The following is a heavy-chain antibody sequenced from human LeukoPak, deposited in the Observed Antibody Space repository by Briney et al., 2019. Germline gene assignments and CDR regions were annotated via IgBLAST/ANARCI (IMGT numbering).Heavy chain of an antibody. CDR1: GYTFTSYY. CDR2: INPSGGST. Sequence: GASVKVSCKASGYTFTSYYMHWVRQAPGQGLEWMGIINPSGGSTSYAQKFQGRVTMTRDMSTSTVYMELSSLRSEDTAVYYCARDGIAVAGTLDFDYWGQGTLVTVSS. D-gene: IGHD6-19*01. CDR3: ARDGIAVAGTLDFDY. V-gene: IGHV1-46*01. J-gene: IGHJ4*02.